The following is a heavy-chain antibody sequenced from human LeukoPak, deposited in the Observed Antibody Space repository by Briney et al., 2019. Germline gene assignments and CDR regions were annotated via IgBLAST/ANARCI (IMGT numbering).Heavy chain of an antibody. CDR3: ASSSSWYGWFDP. V-gene: IGHV3-21*01. CDR2: ISSSSSYI. J-gene: IGHJ5*02. D-gene: IGHD6-13*01. CDR1: GFTFSSYS. Sequence: GGSLRLSCAASGFTFSSYSMNWVRQAPGKGLEWVSSISSSSSYIYYADSVKGRFTISRDNAKNSLYLQMNSLRAEDTAVYYCASSSSWYGWFDPWGQGTLVTVS.